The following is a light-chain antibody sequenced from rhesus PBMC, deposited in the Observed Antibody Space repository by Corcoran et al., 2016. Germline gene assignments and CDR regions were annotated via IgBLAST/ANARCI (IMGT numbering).Light chain of an antibody. CDR1: QNIYSN. V-gene: IGKV1S12*01. Sequence: DIQMTQSPSALSASVGDRVTISCRASQNIYSNLAWYQQKPGKAFKLLIYAASSLQTGIPSRFSGSGAGTDFPLTISSLQPEDSAAYYCQHYDDNPWTCGQGTKVEIK. CDR3: QHYDDNPWT. J-gene: IGKJ1*01. CDR2: AAS.